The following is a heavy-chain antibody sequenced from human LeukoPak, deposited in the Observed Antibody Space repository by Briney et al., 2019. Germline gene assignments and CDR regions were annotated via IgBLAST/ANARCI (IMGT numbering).Heavy chain of an antibody. CDR2: IRSSDSNI. Sequence: GGSLRLSCAVSGITLSNYGMSWIRQAPGKGLEWISYIRSSDSNIFYADSVKGRFTISRDNAKNSLYLQMNSLTAEDTAIYYCARARSGTYSDYWGQGTLVTVSS. CDR1: GITLSNYG. CDR3: ARARSGTYSDY. V-gene: IGHV3-11*01. D-gene: IGHD3-10*01. J-gene: IGHJ4*02.